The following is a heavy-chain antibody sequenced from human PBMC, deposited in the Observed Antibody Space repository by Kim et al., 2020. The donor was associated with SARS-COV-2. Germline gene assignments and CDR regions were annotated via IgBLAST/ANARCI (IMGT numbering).Heavy chain of an antibody. Sequence: SETLSLTCAVYGGSFSGYYWSWIRQPPGKGLEWIGEINHSGSTNYNPSLKSRVTISVDTSKNQFSLKLSSVTAADTAVYYCARGDRWAFDYWGQGTLVTVSS. D-gene: IGHD1-26*01. V-gene: IGHV4-34*01. CDR2: INHSGST. CDR1: GGSFSGYY. J-gene: IGHJ4*02. CDR3: ARGDRWAFDY.